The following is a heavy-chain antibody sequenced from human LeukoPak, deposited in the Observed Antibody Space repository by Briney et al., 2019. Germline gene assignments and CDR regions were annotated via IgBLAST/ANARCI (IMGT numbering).Heavy chain of an antibody. Sequence: GGSLRLSCAASGFTFSDYIMDWVRQAPGKGLEWVSRIRRGANSYTTEYAASVKGIFTISRDDSKNSLYLHMNSLKTEDTAVYHCSRDGGEGGNSAFDIWGQGTMVTVSS. CDR3: SRDGGEGGNSAFDI. V-gene: IGHV3-72*01. CDR2: IRRGANSYTT. J-gene: IGHJ3*02. CDR1: GFTFSDYI. D-gene: IGHD3-16*01.